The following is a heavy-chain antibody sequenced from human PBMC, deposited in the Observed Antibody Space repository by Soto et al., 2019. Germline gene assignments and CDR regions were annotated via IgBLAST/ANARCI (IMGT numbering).Heavy chain of an antibody. V-gene: IGHV1-2*02. CDR2: INPKSGVT. Sequence: QVQLMQSWAEVEKPGASVKVSCEASGYSFTGFWIHWVRQAPGQGLEWMGWINPKSGVTNYAQKFQGRVTMTRDTSINTVYMELSSLQPDDTAVYYCSKGLWTVGQCSGGTCYDGMDVWGQGTTVTVSS. J-gene: IGHJ6*02. CDR3: SKGLWTVGQCSGGTCYDGMDV. D-gene: IGHD2-15*01. CDR1: GYSFTGFW.